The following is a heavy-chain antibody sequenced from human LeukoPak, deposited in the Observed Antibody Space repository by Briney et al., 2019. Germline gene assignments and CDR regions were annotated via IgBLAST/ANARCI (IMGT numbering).Heavy chain of an antibody. CDR2: IYYSGST. V-gene: IGHV4-59*08. CDR1: GGSISSYY. Sequence: SETLSLTCTVSGGSISSYYWSWIRQPPGKGLEWIGYIYYSGSTNYNPSLKSRVTISVDTSKNQFSLKLSSVTAAATAVYYCGRLKSSGWYSLSGFDPWGQGTLVTVSS. D-gene: IGHD6-19*01. CDR3: GRLKSSGWYSLSGFDP. J-gene: IGHJ5*02.